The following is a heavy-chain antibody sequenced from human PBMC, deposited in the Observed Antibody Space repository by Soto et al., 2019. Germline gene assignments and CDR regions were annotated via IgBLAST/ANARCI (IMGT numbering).Heavy chain of an antibody. D-gene: IGHD2-2*01. J-gene: IGHJ5*02. CDR2: INHRGST. V-gene: IGHV4-34*01. CDR3: ARDGFCTSTTCRVGNWFDP. Sequence: SETRSLTCVVYGGSFSGYYWSWIRRSPGKGLEWIGGINHRGSTNYNPSLESRVTISVDTSKNQFSLKLPSVTAADTAMYYCARDGFCTSTTCRVGNWFDPWGQGTLVTVSS. CDR1: GGSFSGYY.